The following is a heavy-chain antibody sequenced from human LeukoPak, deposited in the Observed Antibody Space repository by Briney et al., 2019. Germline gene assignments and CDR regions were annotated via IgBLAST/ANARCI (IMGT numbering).Heavy chain of an antibody. V-gene: IGHV3-53*01. CDR1: GFTVSSNY. CDR3: ARDSGIAVAGFDP. J-gene: IGHJ5*02. Sequence: GGSLRLSCAASGFTVSSNYMSWVRQAPGKGLEWVSVMYSGGSTYYADSVKGRFTISRDNSKNMLYLQMNSLRVEDTAVYYCARDSGIAVAGFDPWGQGTLVTVSS. D-gene: IGHD6-19*01. CDR2: MYSGGST.